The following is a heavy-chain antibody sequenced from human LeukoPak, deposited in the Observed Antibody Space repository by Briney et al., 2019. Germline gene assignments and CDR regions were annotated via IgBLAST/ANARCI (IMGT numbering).Heavy chain of an antibody. CDR2: VYPGDSDT. J-gene: IGHJ6*04. V-gene: IGHV5-51*01. Sequence: GESLKICSMCSGSRFTSYWIGWGRQMAGKRLELMGFVYPGDSDTSYSPSFQGLVIISAEKSISTAYPQWSSLRSSDTAMYYCARLTSLDVWGKGTTVTVSS. CDR3: ARLTSLDV. CDR1: GSRFTSYW.